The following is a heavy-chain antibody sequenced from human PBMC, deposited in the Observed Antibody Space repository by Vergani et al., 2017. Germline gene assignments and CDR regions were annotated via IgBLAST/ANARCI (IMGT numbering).Heavy chain of an antibody. J-gene: IGHJ6*03. V-gene: IGHV3-30*02. CDR1: GFTFSNYG. CDR2: IRYDGSNT. D-gene: IGHD2-8*01. CDR3: ARSGYCAHGVCYMTYYYYMDV. Sequence: QVQLVESGGGVVQPGGSLRLSCGASGFTFSNYGMHWVRQAPGKGLEWVTFIRYDGSNTYYADSVKGRFTISRDNSKNTLFLQMNNLRAADMAVYYCARSGYCAHGVCYMTYYYYMDVWGKGTAVTVSS.